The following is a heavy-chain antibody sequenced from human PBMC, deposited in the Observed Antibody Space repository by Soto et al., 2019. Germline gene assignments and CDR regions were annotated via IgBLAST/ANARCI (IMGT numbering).Heavy chain of an antibody. CDR1: GGSVNGYY. V-gene: IGHV4-34*10. D-gene: IGHD3-16*01. Sequence: ASETLSLTCAVYGGSVNGYYWNWIRQPPGKGLEWIGEINHTGGTHYNPSLKSRVTMSVDTSKNQFSLKLNSVTAADTAVYFCARVPSPFDFYYAMDVWGQGTTVTVSS. CDR3: ARVPSPFDFYYAMDV. CDR2: INHTGGT. J-gene: IGHJ6*02.